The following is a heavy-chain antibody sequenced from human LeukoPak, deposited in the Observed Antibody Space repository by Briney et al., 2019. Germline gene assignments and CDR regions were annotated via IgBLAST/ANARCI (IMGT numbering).Heavy chain of an antibody. J-gene: IGHJ5*02. CDR1: GDSISNYY. CDR2: IYYTGQT. V-gene: IGHV4-59*01. Sequence: PSETLSLTCTVSGDSISNYYWTWIRQPPGKELKWIGYIYYTGQTNYNPSLESRVTISVDTSRGHFSLRLTSVTAADTAIYYCARGGGDYNGSGDWFDPWGQGTLVTVSS. D-gene: IGHD3-10*01. CDR3: ARGGGDYNGSGDWFDP.